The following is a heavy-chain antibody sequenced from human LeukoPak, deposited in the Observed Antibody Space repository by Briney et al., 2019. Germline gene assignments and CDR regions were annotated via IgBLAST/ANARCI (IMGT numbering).Heavy chain of an antibody. V-gene: IGHV3-23*01. CDR2: TRGNGET. CDR1: GSSFSSFA. Sequence: WGSLRRSCAASGSSFSSFAMSWVRQGQARGLEWVSSTRGNGETFYADSVKGRFTLSSDSSRNTVYFQLNNLRVEDTAIYYCAKASWVSSTDAVRWGQGTLVTVSS. CDR3: AKASWVSSTDAVR. D-gene: IGHD3-16*01. J-gene: IGHJ4*02.